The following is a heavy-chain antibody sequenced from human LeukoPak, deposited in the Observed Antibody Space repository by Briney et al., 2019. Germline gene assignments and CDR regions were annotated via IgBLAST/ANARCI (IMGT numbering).Heavy chain of an antibody. D-gene: IGHD3-22*01. Sequence: GGSLRLSCAASGFTVSSNYMSWVRQAPGKGLEGVSVIHSGGSTYYTDSVKGRFTISRHNSKNTLYLQMNSLRAEDTAVYYCASGYYYDSSGYSPPYYYYGMDVWGQGTTVTVSS. CDR1: GFTVSSNY. V-gene: IGHV3-53*04. CDR2: IHSGGST. J-gene: IGHJ6*02. CDR3: ASGYYYDSSGYSPPYYYYGMDV.